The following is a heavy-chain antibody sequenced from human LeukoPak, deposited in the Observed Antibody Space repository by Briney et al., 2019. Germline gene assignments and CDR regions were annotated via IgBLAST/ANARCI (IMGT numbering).Heavy chain of an antibody. CDR3: TTYSDYEGLADY. D-gene: IGHD4-11*01. CDR2: IKSKNDGETR. CDR1: GFTFSKTW. V-gene: IGHV3-15*01. Sequence: GGSLRLSCAASGFTFSKTWMSWVRQAPGKGLEWVGRIKSKNDGETRDYAAPAEGRFTISRDDSKITLYLQMNSLKTEDTAIYYCTTYSDYEGLADYWGQGTLVTVSS. J-gene: IGHJ4*02.